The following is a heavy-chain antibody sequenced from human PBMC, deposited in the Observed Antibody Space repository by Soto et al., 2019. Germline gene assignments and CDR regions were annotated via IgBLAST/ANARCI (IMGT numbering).Heavy chain of an antibody. CDR2: INPSGGST. CDR3: ARSGGRIVLMVYGIDY. J-gene: IGHJ4*02. CDR1: GYTFTSYY. Sequence: ASVKVSCKASGYTFTSYYMHWVRQAPGQGLEWMGIINPSGGSTSYAQKLQGRVTMTRDTSTSTVYKELSSLRSEDTAVYYCARSGGRIVLMVYGIDYWGQGTLVTDSS. D-gene: IGHD2-8*01. V-gene: IGHV1-46*01.